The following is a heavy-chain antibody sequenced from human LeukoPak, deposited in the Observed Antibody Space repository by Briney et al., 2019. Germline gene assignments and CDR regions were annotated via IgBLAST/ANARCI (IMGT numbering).Heavy chain of an antibody. CDR2: LSGSGSST. D-gene: IGHD2-21*02. J-gene: IGHJ4*02. CDR3: ARDLLAYCGGDCYCDY. Sequence: GGSLRLSCVASGFIFNKHAMSWVRQAPGKGLEWVSGLSGSGSSTDYADFVKGRFTVSRDNSKNTPYLQMNSLRAEDTAVYYCARDLLAYCGGDCYCDYWGQGTLVTVSS. CDR1: GFIFNKHA. V-gene: IGHV3-23*01.